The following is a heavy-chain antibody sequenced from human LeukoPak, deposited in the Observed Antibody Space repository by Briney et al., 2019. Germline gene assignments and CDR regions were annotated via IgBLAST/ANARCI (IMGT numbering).Heavy chain of an antibody. Sequence: GGSLRLSCAASGFTFSSYWMSWVRQAPGKGLEWVANIKQDGSEKYYVDFVKGRFTISRDNAKNSLHLQMNSLRAEDTAVYYCAREGVSDNYGMDVWGQGTTVTVSS. CDR3: AREGVSDNYGMDV. J-gene: IGHJ6*02. CDR2: IKQDGSEK. CDR1: GFTFSSYW. D-gene: IGHD3-10*01. V-gene: IGHV3-7*03.